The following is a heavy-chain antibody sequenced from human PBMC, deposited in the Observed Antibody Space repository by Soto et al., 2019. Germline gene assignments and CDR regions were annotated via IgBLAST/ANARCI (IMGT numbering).Heavy chain of an antibody. V-gene: IGHV3-23*04. Sequence: DEQLVESGGDLVQPGGSLRLSCAASGFVFRTNAMSWARQRPGQGLEWVSAIRGSGDNTYYADSVKGRFSISRDNSKNTLFLQMNSLRAEDTAMYYCASLKIYCRGETCYSGYHDYWGQGTLVTVSS. D-gene: IGHD2-15*01. CDR1: GFVFRTNA. J-gene: IGHJ4*02. CDR3: ASLKIYCRGETCYSGYHDY. CDR2: IRGSGDNT.